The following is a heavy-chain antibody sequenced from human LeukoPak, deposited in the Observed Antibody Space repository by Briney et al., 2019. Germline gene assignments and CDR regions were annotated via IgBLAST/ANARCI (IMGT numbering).Heavy chain of an antibody. CDR1: GFTFSNYA. D-gene: IGHD4-17*01. CDR3: AKAYYADYKSTTDY. J-gene: IGHJ4*02. CDR2: ITGSGGTT. Sequence: PGGSLRLSCAASGFTFSNYAMSWVRQAPGKGLEWVSAITGSGGTTYYADSVKGRFTISRDNSKNTLYLQINSLRAEDTAVYYCAKAYYADYKSTTDYWGQGTLVTVSS. V-gene: IGHV3-23*01.